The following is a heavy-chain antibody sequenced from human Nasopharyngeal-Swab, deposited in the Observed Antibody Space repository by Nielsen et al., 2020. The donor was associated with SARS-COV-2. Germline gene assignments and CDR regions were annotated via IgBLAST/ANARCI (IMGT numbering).Heavy chain of an antibody. Sequence: GGSLRLSCAASGFTFSSYAMSWVRQAPGKGPEWVSAISGNGGSTYYADSVKGRFTISRDNSKNTLYLQMNSLRAEDTAVYYCANSVQIGMMDYWGQGTLVTVSS. CDR1: GFTFSSYA. J-gene: IGHJ4*02. CDR2: ISGNGGST. CDR3: ANSVQIGMMDY. D-gene: IGHD3-16*01. V-gene: IGHV3-23*01.